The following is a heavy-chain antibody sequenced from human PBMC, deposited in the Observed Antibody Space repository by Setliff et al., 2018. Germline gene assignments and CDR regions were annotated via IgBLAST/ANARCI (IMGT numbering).Heavy chain of an antibody. J-gene: IGHJ6*02. CDR1: GFTFSSYW. D-gene: IGHD2-2*01. V-gene: IGHV3-74*01. Sequence: GSLRLSCAASGFTFSSYWMHWVRQAPGKGLVWVSRINSDGSSTSYADSVKGRFTISRDNAKNTLYLQMNSLRAEDTAVYYCARGHIVVVPAAMGVGMDVWGQGTTVTVSS. CDR3: ARGHIVVVPAAMGVGMDV. CDR2: INSDGSST.